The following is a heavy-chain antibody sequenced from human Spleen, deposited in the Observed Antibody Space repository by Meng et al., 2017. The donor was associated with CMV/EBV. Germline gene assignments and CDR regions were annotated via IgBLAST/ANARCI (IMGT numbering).Heavy chain of an antibody. CDR2: IYTSGST. Sequence: QVQLQESGPGLVKPSXXLSLTCTVPGGSISSYYWSWIRQPAGKGLEWIGRIYTSGSTNYNPSLKSRVTMSVDTSKNQFSLKLSSVTAADTAVYYCARDLPYYYDSSGYYLLAWFDPWGQGTLVTVSS. D-gene: IGHD3-22*01. J-gene: IGHJ5*02. CDR1: GGSISSYY. CDR3: ARDLPYYYDSSGYYLLAWFDP. V-gene: IGHV4-4*07.